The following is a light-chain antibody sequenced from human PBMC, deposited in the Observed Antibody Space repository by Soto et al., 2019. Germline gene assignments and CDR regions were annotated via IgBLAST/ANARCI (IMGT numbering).Light chain of an antibody. J-gene: IGKJ4*01. CDR3: QQYYSSPLT. CDR1: QSVLYSSNNKNY. CDR2: WAS. Sequence: DIVMTQSPDSLAVSLGERATFTCTSSQSVLYSSNNKNYLAWYQQKPGQPPKLLIYWASTRESGVPDRFSGSGSGTDFTLTISSLQAEDVAVYYCQQYYSSPLTFGGGT. V-gene: IGKV4-1*01.